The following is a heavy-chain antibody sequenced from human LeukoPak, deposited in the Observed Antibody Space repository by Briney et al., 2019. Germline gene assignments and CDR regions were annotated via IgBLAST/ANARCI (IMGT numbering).Heavy chain of an antibody. D-gene: IGHD3-22*01. CDR2: ISGSGGST. Sequence: GGTLRLSCAASGFTFSSYGMSWVRQAPGKGLERVSAISGSGGSTYCADSVKGRFTISRDNSKNTLYLQMNSLRAEDTAVYYCAKDLHDYYDSSGYYYGAFDIWGQGTMVTVSS. CDR3: AKDLHDYYDSSGYYYGAFDI. CDR1: GFTFSSYG. V-gene: IGHV3-23*01. J-gene: IGHJ3*02.